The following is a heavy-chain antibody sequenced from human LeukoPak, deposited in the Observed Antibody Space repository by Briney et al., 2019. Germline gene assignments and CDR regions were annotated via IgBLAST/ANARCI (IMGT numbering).Heavy chain of an antibody. CDR1: GFSFELHW. CDR2: TNAAGMSS. CDR3: ARDRDYYGSGTLPMDV. J-gene: IGHJ6*03. Sequence: GGSLRLSCAASGFSFELHWMHWVRQAPGKGLVWVSRTNAAGMSSDYADSAKGRFTISRDNANNMLYLQIHSLGAEDTAVYYCARDRDYYGSGTLPMDVWGKGTTVTISS. D-gene: IGHD3-10*01. V-gene: IGHV3-74*01.